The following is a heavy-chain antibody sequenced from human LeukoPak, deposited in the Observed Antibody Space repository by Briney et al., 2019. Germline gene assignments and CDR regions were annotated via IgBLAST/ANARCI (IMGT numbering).Heavy chain of an antibody. Sequence: PGGSLRLSCAASGLTFRNYWMAWVPQAPGKGLEWVANINQEGSEKYYVDSVKGRFTISRDNAKNSLYLQMISLRAEDTAVYYCARDYYVSGDYWGQGTLVTVSS. CDR2: INQEGSEK. J-gene: IGHJ4*02. CDR1: GLTFRNYW. V-gene: IGHV3-7*05. CDR3: ARDYYVSGDY. D-gene: IGHD3-10*01.